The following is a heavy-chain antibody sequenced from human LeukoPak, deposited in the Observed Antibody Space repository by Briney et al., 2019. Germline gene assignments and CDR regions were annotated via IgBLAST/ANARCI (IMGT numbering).Heavy chain of an antibody. J-gene: IGHJ5*02. Sequence: PGGSLRLSCAASGFTFSAFSMNWVRQAPGKGLEWVSAISSSSSDIYYTDSVKGRFTISRDNANNFLYLQVNSLRAEDTAVYYCARDRKSSGWLTGHWFDPWGQGTLVTVSS. CDR2: ISSSSSDI. CDR3: ARDRKSSGWLTGHWFDP. CDR1: GFTFSAFS. D-gene: IGHD6-19*01. V-gene: IGHV3-21*01.